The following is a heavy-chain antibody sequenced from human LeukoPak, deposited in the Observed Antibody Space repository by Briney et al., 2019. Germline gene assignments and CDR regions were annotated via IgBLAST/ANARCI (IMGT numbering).Heavy chain of an antibody. D-gene: IGHD6-19*01. CDR3: ARDLGYSSDPNY. Sequence: PGGSLRLSCAASGVSFSSYTMNWVRQAPGKGLEWVSYISGGSSFTYYVDSVKGRFTISRDNAKNSLYLQMNSLRAEDTAVYYCARDLGYSSDPNYWGQGTRVTVSS. V-gene: IGHV3-21*01. J-gene: IGHJ4*02. CDR2: ISGGSSFT. CDR1: GVSFSSYT.